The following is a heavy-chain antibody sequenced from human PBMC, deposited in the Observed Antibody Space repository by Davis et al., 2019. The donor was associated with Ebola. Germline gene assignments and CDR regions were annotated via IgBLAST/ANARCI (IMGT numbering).Heavy chain of an antibody. CDR2: ISASAGST. V-gene: IGHV3-23*01. D-gene: IGHD3-22*01. Sequence: LSLTCAASGFSFTSYAMSWVRQAPGKGLEWVSAISASAGSTFYADSVRGRFSISRDNAKDTLYLQINSLRVEDTAVYYCVKDMIDEGLSSPHPDFQHWGQGTLVTVFS. CDR3: VKDMIDEGLSSPHPDFQH. CDR1: GFSFTSYA. J-gene: IGHJ1*01.